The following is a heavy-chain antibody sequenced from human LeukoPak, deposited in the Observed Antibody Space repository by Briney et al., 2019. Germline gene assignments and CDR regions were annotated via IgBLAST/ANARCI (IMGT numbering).Heavy chain of an antibody. V-gene: IGHV3-30-3*01. CDR2: ISYDGSNK. CDR1: GFTFSSYA. CDR3: AKDLGYNWNYFDY. J-gene: IGHJ4*02. D-gene: IGHD1-20*01. Sequence: LPGGSLRLSCAASGFTFSSYAMHWVRQAPGKGLEWVAVISYDGSNKYYADSVKGRFTISRDNSKNTLYLQMNSLRAEDTAVYYCAKDLGYNWNYFDYWGQGTLVTVSS.